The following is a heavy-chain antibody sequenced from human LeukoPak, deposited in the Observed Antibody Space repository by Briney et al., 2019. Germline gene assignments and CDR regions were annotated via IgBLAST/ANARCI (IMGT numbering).Heavy chain of an antibody. J-gene: IGHJ4*02. CDR2: ISSSRTI. V-gene: IGHV3-11*04. CDR1: GFTFSDYY. D-gene: IGHD4-17*01. Sequence: PGGSLRLSCAASGFTFSDYYMSWIRQAPGKGLEWISYISSSRTIYYADSVKGRFTISRDNAKNSLYPQMNSLRAEDTAVYYCARDLRAGLLPLEDYWGQGTLVTVSS. CDR3: ARDLRAGLLPLEDY.